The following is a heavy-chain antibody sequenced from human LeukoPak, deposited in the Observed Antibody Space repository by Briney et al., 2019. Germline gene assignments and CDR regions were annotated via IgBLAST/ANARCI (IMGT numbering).Heavy chain of an antibody. CDR3: ARAGGSEHFDY. CDR2: ISSSSSYI. D-gene: IGHD3-10*01. V-gene: IGHV3-21*01. J-gene: IGHJ4*02. Sequence: PGGSLRLSCAASGFTFSSYSMNWVRQAPGKGLEWVSSISSSSSYIYYADSVKGRLTISRDNAKNSLYLQMNSLRAEDTAVYYCARAGGSEHFDYWGQGTLVTVSS. CDR1: GFTFSSYS.